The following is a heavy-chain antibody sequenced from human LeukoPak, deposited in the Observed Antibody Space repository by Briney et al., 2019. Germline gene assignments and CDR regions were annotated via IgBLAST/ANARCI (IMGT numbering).Heavy chain of an antibody. CDR2: ISYDGSNK. Sequence: GGSLRLSCAASGFTFISYGMHGVRQAPGKGLEGVAVISYDGSNKYYADSVKGRFTISRDNSKNTLYLQMNSLRAEDTAVYYCANRLIKGRWDWFDPWGQGTLVTVSS. D-gene: IGHD3-22*01. CDR3: ANRLIKGRWDWFDP. J-gene: IGHJ5*02. CDR1: GFTFISYG. V-gene: IGHV3-30*18.